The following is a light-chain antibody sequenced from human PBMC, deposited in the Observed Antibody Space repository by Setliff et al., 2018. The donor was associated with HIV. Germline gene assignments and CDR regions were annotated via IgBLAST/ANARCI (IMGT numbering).Light chain of an antibody. CDR2: AAS. J-gene: IGKJ3*01. CDR1: QSISSY. V-gene: IGKV1-39*01. CDR3: QQRGT. Sequence: DIQMTQSPSSLSASVGDRVTITCRASQSISSYLNWYQQKPGKAPKLLIYAASSLQSGVPSRFSGSGSGTEFTLTISSLQPEDFATYYCQQRGTFGPGTRWIS.